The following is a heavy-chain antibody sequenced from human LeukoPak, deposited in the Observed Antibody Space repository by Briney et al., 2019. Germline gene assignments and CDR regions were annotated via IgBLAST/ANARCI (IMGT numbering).Heavy chain of an antibody. Sequence: SRPTLVKPTPTLTLTCTFSGFSLRTRGVGVGWIRQPPGKALEWLSLVYWDDDKRYSPSLKSRLTITKDTSKNQVVLTMTNMDPVDTATYYCARNTIFGVVIQYNWFDPWGQGTLVTVSS. CDR1: GFSLRTRGVG. J-gene: IGHJ5*02. D-gene: IGHD3-3*01. V-gene: IGHV2-5*02. CDR2: VYWDDDK. CDR3: ARNTIFGVVIQYNWFDP.